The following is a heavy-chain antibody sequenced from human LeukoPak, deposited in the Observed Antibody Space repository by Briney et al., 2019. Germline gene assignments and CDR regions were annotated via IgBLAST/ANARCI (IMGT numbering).Heavy chain of an antibody. J-gene: IGHJ5*02. D-gene: IGHD4-17*01. CDR1: GFTFSSFG. V-gene: IGHV3-33*01. CDR3: ARDKDDYGDHGNWFDP. CDR2: IWYDGSNK. Sequence: GGSLRLSCAASGFTFSSFGMHWVRQAPGKGLEWVAVIWYDGSNKYYAESVKGRFTISRDNSKNTLYLETSSLRAEDTAVYYCARDKDDYGDHGNWFDPWGQGTLVTVSS.